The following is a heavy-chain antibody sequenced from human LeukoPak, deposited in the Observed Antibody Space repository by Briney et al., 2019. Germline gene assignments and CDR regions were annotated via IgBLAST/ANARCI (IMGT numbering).Heavy chain of an antibody. V-gene: IGHV5-51*01. Sequence: PGESLKISCKGSGYSFTSYWIGWVRQMPGKGLEWMGIIYPGDSDTRYSPSFQGQVTISADKSISTAYLQWSSLKASDTAMYYCARRGIAVAGTCSFDYWGQGTLVTVSS. D-gene: IGHD6-19*01. CDR1: GYSFTSYW. CDR3: ARRGIAVAGTCSFDY. CDR2: IYPGDSDT. J-gene: IGHJ4*02.